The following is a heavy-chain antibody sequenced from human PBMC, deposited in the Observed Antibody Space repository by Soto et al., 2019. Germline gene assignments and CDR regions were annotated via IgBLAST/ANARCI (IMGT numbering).Heavy chain of an antibody. J-gene: IGHJ6*02. CDR3: AKERSAALGYYYYGMDV. CDR2: ISGSGGST. Sequence: GGSLRLSCAASGFTFGSYAMSWVRQAPGKGLEWVSAISGSGGSTYYADSVKGRFTISRDNSKNTLYLQMNSLRAEDTAVYYCAKERSAALGYYYYGMDVWGQGTTVTVSS. D-gene: IGHD6-13*01. V-gene: IGHV3-23*01. CDR1: GFTFGSYA.